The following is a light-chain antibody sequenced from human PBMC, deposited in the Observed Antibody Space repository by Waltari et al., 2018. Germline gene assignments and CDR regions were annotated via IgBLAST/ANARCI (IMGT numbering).Light chain of an antibody. J-gene: IGLJ3*02. Sequence: QAGLTQPPSVSKGLRQTATLTCIGNSKNVGNLGAAWLQHPPGHPPKLLSYRNNNRPSGISERFSASRSGNTASLTITGLQPEDEADYFCSTWDNSLSGWVFGGGTKLTVL. CDR3: STWDNSLSGWV. CDR2: RNN. V-gene: IGLV10-54*04. CDR1: SKNVGNLG.